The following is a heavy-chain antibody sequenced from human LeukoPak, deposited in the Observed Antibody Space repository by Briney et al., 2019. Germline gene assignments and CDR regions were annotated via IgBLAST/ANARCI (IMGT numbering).Heavy chain of an antibody. V-gene: IGHV4-39*07. CDR1: GGSISSSSYY. CDR2: IYYSGST. D-gene: IGHD1-26*01. Sequence: PSETLSLTCTVSGGSISSSSYYWGWIRQPPGKGLEWIGSIYYSGSTYYNPSLKSRVTISVDTSKNQFSLKLSSVTAADTAVYYCARGNPSGSSGTFDYWGQGALVTVSS. J-gene: IGHJ4*02. CDR3: ARGNPSGSSGTFDY.